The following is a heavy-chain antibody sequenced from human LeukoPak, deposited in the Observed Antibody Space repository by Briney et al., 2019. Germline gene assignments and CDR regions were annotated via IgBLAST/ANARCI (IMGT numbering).Heavy chain of an antibody. CDR2: INPNSGGT. J-gene: IGHJ4*02. D-gene: IGHD3-22*01. CDR1: GYTFTGYY. Sequence: ASVKVSCKASGYTFTGYYMHWVRQAPGQGPEWMGWINPNSGGTNYAQKFQGRVTMTRDTSISTAYMELSRLRSDDTAVYYCARDRYYYDSSGYGLWGQGTLVTVSS. CDR3: ARDRYYYDSSGYGL. V-gene: IGHV1-2*02.